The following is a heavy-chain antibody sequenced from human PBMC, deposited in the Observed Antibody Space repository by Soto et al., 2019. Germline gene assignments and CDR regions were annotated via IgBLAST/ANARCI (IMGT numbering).Heavy chain of an antibody. Sequence: QVQLAESGGGVVQPGRSLRLSCATSGFVSNDYDIHWVRQAPGKGLAWLASISSDGTKKYYAESAKGRFTISRDNSKNTLSLQLNSLGAEDTAVYYCSRGIKGGLDAWGPGTLVTVSS. D-gene: IGHD2-21*01. CDR3: SRGIKGGLDA. V-gene: IGHV3-30*03. CDR2: ISSDGTKK. CDR1: GFVSNDYD. J-gene: IGHJ5*02.